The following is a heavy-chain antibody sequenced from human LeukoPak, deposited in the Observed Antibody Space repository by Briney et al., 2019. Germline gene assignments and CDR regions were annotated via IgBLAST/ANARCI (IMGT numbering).Heavy chain of an antibody. D-gene: IGHD3-22*01. CDR1: GGSISSYY. V-gene: IGHV4-59*01. J-gene: IGHJ3*02. CDR2: IYYSGST. Sequence: SETLSLTCTVSGGSISSYYWSWIRQPPGRGLEWIGYIYYSGSTNYNPSLKSRVTISVDTSKNQFSLKLSSVTAADTAVYYCARDAYFYDSSDAFDIWGQGTMVTVSS. CDR3: ARDAYFYDSSDAFDI.